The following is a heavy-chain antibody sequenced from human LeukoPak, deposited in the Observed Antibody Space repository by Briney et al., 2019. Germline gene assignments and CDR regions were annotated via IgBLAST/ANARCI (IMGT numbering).Heavy chain of an antibody. CDR3: ARGLGHYYYYYMDV. CDR2: IIPILGIA. V-gene: IGHV1-69*04. D-gene: IGHD7-27*01. J-gene: IGHJ6*03. Sequence: SVKVSCKASGGTFSSYAISWVRQAPGQGLEWMGRIIPILGIANYAQKFQGRVMITADKSTSTAYMELSSLRSEDTAVYYCARGLGHYYYYYMDVWGKGTTVTVSS. CDR1: GGTFSSYA.